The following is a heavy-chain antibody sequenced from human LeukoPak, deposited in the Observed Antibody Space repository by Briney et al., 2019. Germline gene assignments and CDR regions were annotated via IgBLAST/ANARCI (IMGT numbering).Heavy chain of an antibody. CDR3: ARDPRFASADLITIDY. D-gene: IGHD2-21*01. Sequence: PSETLSLTCTVSGYSINSGDYWGWIRQPPGKGLEWIGSIHYSGSTYFNPSLKSRVTILVDSSKSQFSLKLSSVTAADTAVYYCARDPRFASADLITIDYWGQGILVTVSS. CDR1: GYSINSGDY. CDR2: IHYSGST. V-gene: IGHV4-38-2*02. J-gene: IGHJ4*02.